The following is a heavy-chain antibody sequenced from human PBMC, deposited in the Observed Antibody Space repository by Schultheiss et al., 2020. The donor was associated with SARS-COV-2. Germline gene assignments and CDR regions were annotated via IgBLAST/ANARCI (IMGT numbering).Heavy chain of an antibody. D-gene: IGHD1-26*01. CDR1: GFTFSSYG. Sequence: GGSLRLSCAASGFTFSSYGMHWVRQAPGKGLEWVAVIWYDGSNKYYADSVKGRFTISRDNSKNTLYLQMNSLRAGDTAVYYCARGDGVGYGMDVWGQGTTVTVSS. CDR3: ARGDGVGYGMDV. CDR2: IWYDGSNK. J-gene: IGHJ6*02. V-gene: IGHV3-33*01.